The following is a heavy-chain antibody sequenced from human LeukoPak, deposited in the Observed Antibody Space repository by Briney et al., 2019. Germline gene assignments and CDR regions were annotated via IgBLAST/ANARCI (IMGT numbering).Heavy chain of an antibody. J-gene: IGHJ4*02. CDR1: GGSISSYY. Sequence: SETLSLTCTVSGGSISSYYWSWIRQPPGKGLEWIGYIYYSGSTNYNPSLKSRVTISVDTSKNQFSLKLSSVTAADTAVYYCARVTLPRGYYDFWSGYSPYFDYWGQGTLVTVSS. V-gene: IGHV4-59*01. CDR3: ARVTLPRGYYDFWSGYSPYFDY. D-gene: IGHD3-3*01. CDR2: IYYSGST.